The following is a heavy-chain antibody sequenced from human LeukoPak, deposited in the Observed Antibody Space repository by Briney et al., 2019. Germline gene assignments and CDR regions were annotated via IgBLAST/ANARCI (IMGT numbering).Heavy chain of an antibody. Sequence: ASVKVSCKASGYTFTGYYMNWVRQAPGQALEWMGWINPNSGGTNYAQKFQGRVTITADESTSTAYMELSSLRSEDTAVYYCARTYNWNDGVDYWGQGTLVTVSS. J-gene: IGHJ4*02. CDR2: INPNSGGT. CDR1: GYTFTGYY. D-gene: IGHD1-1*01. CDR3: ARTYNWNDGVDY. V-gene: IGHV1-2*02.